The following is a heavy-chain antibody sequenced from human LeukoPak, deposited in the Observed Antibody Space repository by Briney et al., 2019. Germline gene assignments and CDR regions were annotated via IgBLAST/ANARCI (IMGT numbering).Heavy chain of an antibody. D-gene: IGHD6-19*01. CDR3: AKDYSSAWTGPFDS. CDR2: IIGGGDVT. CDR1: GFTFTNHA. Sequence: PGGSLRLSCAASGFTFTNHAMTWVRQAPGKGLEWVSSIIGGGDVTHYADSVKGRFTISRDTSKSTLYLQMHSLRAEDTAIYYCAKDYSSAWTGPFDSWGQGTLVTVSS. V-gene: IGHV3-23*01. J-gene: IGHJ4*02.